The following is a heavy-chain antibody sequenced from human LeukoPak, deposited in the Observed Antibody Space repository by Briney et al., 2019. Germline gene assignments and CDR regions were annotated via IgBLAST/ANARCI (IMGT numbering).Heavy chain of an antibody. J-gene: IGHJ4*02. CDR3: ARVGNY. D-gene: IGHD1-26*01. CDR1: GGSFSGYY. Sequence: SETLSLTCAVYGGSFSGYYWSWIRQPPGKGLEWIGEIKHSGSTNYNPSLKSRVTISVDTSKNQFSLKLSSVTAADTAVYYCARVGNYWGQGTLVTVSS. CDR2: IKHSGST. V-gene: IGHV4-34*01.